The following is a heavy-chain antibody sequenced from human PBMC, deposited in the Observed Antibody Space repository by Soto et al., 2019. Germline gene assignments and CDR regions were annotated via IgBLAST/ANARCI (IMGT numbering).Heavy chain of an antibody. CDR2: ISPYNGNT. Sequence: GASVKVSCKASGYIFSSYGISWVRQAPGQGLEWMGWISPYNGNTNYAQKVQDRVTMTTETSTSTAYMELRSLRSDDTAVYYCARDAFYYDSSSYLGPVYWGQGTLVTVSS. CDR3: ARDAFYYDSSSYLGPVY. J-gene: IGHJ4*02. V-gene: IGHV1-18*01. CDR1: GYIFSSYG. D-gene: IGHD3-22*01.